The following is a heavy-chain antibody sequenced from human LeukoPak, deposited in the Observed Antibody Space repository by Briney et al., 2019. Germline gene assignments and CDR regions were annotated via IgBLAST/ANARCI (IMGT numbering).Heavy chain of an antibody. CDR3: AKGPYYDFWSGYYPS. J-gene: IGHJ4*02. Sequence: GGSLRLSCAASGFTFSSYWMSWVRQAPGKGLEWVSAISGSGGSTYYADSVKGRFTISRDDSKNTLYLQMNSLRAEDTAVYYCAKGPYYDFWSGYYPSWGQGTLVTVSS. CDR2: ISGSGGST. CDR1: GFTFSSYW. V-gene: IGHV3-23*01. D-gene: IGHD3-3*01.